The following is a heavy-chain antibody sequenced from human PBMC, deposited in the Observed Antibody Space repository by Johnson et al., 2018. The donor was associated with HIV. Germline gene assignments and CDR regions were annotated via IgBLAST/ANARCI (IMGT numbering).Heavy chain of an antibody. V-gene: IGHV3-66*03. CDR2: IYSDSGTSGT. CDR3: ARTPSAGVDNHDPFDL. Sequence: MQLVESGGGLIQPGWSLRLSCAASGFSVGTNYMSWVRQAPGKGLEWVSRIYSDSGTSGTNYADSVKGRFTISRDNTKKTLYLQTNSLRAEDTAMFYCARTPSAGVDNHDPFDLWGQGTLVTVSS. D-gene: IGHD3-3*01. CDR1: GFSVGTNY. J-gene: IGHJ3*01.